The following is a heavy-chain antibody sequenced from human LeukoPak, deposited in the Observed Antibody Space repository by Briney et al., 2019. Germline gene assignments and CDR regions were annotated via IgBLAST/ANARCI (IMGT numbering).Heavy chain of an antibody. D-gene: IGHD3-9*01. V-gene: IGHV3-7*03. CDR2: IKQDGSEK. J-gene: IGHJ4*02. CDR1: GFTFSSYW. CDR3: ARAYDILTGWLDY. Sequence: PGGSLRLSCAASGFTFSSYWMSWVRQAPGKGLEWVANIKQDGSEKYYVDSVRGRSTISRDNAKNSLYLQMNSLRVEDTAVYYCARAYDILTGWLDYWGQGTLVIVSS.